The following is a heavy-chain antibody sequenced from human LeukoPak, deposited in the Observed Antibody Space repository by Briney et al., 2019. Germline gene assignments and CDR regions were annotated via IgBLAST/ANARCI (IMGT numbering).Heavy chain of an antibody. J-gene: IGHJ3*02. CDR2: ISYDGSNK. D-gene: IGHD3-10*01. CDR3: LRFGELLGAFGI. V-gene: IGHV3-30-3*01. CDR1: GFTFSSYA. Sequence: GGSLRLSCAASGFTFSSYAMHWVRQAPGKGLEWVAVISYDGSNKYYADSVKGRFTISRDNSKNTLYLQMNSLRAEDTAVYYCLRFGELLGAFGIWGQGTMATVSS.